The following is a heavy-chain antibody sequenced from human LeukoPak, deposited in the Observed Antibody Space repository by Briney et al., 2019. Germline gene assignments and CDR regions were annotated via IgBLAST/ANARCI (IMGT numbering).Heavy chain of an antibody. V-gene: IGHV3-15*01. Sequence: GGSLRLSCAASGFGFTAAWMSWVRQAPGKGPEGVGRSKSRGGGETTDYAEHVTGRITISRDDSQNTLYLQINGLKIEDTGVYYCAWQTKYDFWRMDYWGLGTLVTVSS. CDR3: AWQTKYDFWRMDY. CDR1: GFGFTAAW. D-gene: IGHD3-3*01. J-gene: IGHJ4*02. CDR2: SKSRGGGETT.